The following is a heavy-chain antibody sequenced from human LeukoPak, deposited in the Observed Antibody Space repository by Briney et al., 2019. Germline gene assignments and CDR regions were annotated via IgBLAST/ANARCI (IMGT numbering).Heavy chain of an antibody. J-gene: IGHJ6*02. Sequence: SETLSLTCTVSGGSISSYYWSWIRQPPGKGLEWIGYIYYSGSTNYNPSLKSRVTISVDPSKHQFSLKLSSVTAADTAVYYCAGAAGQRYYYYYGMDVWGQGTTVTVSS. V-gene: IGHV4-59*08. D-gene: IGHD6-13*01. CDR2: IYYSGST. CDR1: GGSISSYY. CDR3: AGAAGQRYYYYYGMDV.